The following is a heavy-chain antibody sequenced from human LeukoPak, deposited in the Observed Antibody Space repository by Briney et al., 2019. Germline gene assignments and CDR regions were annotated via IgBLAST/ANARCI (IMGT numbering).Heavy chain of an antibody. J-gene: IGHJ6*02. D-gene: IGHD2-2*01. V-gene: IGHV4-59*01. CDR3: TRVPRVVPAATSMYYYYGMDV. CDR1: GGSISSYY. CDR2: IYYSGST. Sequence: PSETLSLTCTVSGGSISSYYWSWIRQPPGKGLEWIGYIYYSGSTNYNPSLKSRVTISVDTSKNQFSLKLSSVTAADTAVYYCTRVPRVVPAATSMYYYYGMDVWGQGTTVTVS.